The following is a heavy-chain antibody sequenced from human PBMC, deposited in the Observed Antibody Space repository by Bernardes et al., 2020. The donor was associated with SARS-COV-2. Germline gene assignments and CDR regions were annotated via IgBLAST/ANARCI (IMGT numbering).Heavy chain of an antibody. J-gene: IGHJ6*02. Sequence: GGSLRLSCASSGFTFSQYAIKWVRQAPGQCLEWVSYISGIVATTFYADSVRGRFTISRDNSKNTVYMQMHSLTAEDTAVYYCARGGGSGYRYGQSPPHGMDVWGQGTTVIVSS. CDR3: ARGGGSGYRYGQSPPHGMDV. CDR1: GFTFSQYA. V-gene: IGHV3-23*01. D-gene: IGHD5-18*01. CDR2: ISGIVATT.